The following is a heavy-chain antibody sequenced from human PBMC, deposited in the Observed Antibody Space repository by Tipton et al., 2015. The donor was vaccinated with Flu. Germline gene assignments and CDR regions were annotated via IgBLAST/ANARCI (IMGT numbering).Heavy chain of an antibody. D-gene: IGHD3-9*01. Sequence: LRLSCTVSGGSVSSRSHYWGWIRQPPGKGLEWIGSIYYSGSTYYNPSLKSRVTISVDTSKNQFTLQLSSVTAADTAVYYCALEGDILTGYYSGWFDPWGQGTLVTVSS. CDR2: IYYSGST. CDR1: GGSVSSRSHY. J-gene: IGHJ5*01. V-gene: IGHV4-39*06. CDR3: ALEGDILTGYYSGWFDP.